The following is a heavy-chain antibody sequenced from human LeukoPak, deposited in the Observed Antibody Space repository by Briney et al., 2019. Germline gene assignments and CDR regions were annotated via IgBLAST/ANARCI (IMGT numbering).Heavy chain of an antibody. Sequence: GGPVRLSCAASGFTVNNAWMSWVRQAPGKGLEWVGRIKSKTDGGTTDYAAPAKGRFTISRDESKNTLYLQMNSLKTEDTALYYCTTLQHAALDIWGQGTIVSVSP. V-gene: IGHV3-15*01. CDR1: GFTVNNAW. J-gene: IGHJ3*02. CDR3: TTLQHAALDI. D-gene: IGHD6-13*01. CDR2: IKSKTDGGTT.